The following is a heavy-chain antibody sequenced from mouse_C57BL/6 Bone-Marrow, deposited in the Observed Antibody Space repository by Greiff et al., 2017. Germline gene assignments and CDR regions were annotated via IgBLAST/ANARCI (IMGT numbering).Heavy chain of an antibody. Sequence: QVQLQQSGPELVKPGASVKISCKASGYAFSSSWMNWVKQRPGKGLEWIGRIYPGDGDTNYNGKFKGKATLTADKSSSTAYMQLSSLTSEDSAVYLFAREDGYYAMDYWGQGTSVTVSS. V-gene: IGHV1-82*01. D-gene: IGHD2-3*01. CDR3: AREDGYYAMDY. CDR2: IYPGDGDT. J-gene: IGHJ4*01. CDR1: GYAFSSSW.